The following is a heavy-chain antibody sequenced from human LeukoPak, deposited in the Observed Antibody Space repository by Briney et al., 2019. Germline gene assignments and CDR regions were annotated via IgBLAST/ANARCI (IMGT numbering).Heavy chain of an antibody. CDR1: SGSISTYY. CDR2: IHYTGST. Sequence: SETLSLTCTVSSGSISTYYWTWIRQPPGKRLEWIGFIHYTGSTNYNPSLKSRVTISVDTSKNQFSLKLSSVTAADTAVYYCARGSMVRGATNRVNYGMDVWGQGTTVTVSS. CDR3: ARGSMVRGATNRVNYGMDV. J-gene: IGHJ6*02. V-gene: IGHV4-59*12. D-gene: IGHD3-10*01.